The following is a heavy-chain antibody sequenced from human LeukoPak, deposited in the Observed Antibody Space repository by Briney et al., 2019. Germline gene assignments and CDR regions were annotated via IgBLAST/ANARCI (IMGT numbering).Heavy chain of an antibody. D-gene: IGHD2-21*02. V-gene: IGHV3-23*01. Sequence: GGSLRLSCAASGFTFSSYAMSWIRQAPGKGLEWVSAISGSGGSTYYADSVKGRFTISRDNSKNTLYLQMNSLRAKDTAVYYCAKDGDVVVTVIFDYWGQGTLVTVSS. CDR3: AKDGDVVVTVIFDY. CDR2: ISGSGGST. J-gene: IGHJ4*02. CDR1: GFTFSSYA.